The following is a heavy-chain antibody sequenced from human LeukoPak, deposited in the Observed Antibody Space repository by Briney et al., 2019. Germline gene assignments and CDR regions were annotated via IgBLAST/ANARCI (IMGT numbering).Heavy chain of an antibody. Sequence: SVKVSCKASGGTFSSFAISWVRQAPGQGLEWMGGIIPIFGTANYAQKFQGRVTITTDESTSTAYMELSSLRSEDTAVYYCAREGVGYCSSTSCCRWFDRWGQGTLVTVSS. CDR1: GGTFSSFA. CDR3: AREGVGYCSSTSCCRWFDR. D-gene: IGHD2-2*01. CDR2: IIPIFGTA. V-gene: IGHV1-69*05. J-gene: IGHJ5*02.